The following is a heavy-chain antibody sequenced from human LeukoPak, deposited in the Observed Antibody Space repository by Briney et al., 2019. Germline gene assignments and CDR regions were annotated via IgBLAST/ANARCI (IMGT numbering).Heavy chain of an antibody. CDR2: IKSKTDGGTT. CDR3: TILYGSGTYCYYGMDV. J-gene: IGHJ6*02. CDR1: GFTFSNAW. V-gene: IGHV3-15*07. D-gene: IGHD3-10*01. Sequence: GGALRLSCAASGFTFSNAWMNWVRQAPGKGLEWVGRIKSKTDGGTTDYAAPVKGRCTISRDDSKNTLYLQMNSLKTEDTAVYYCTILYGSGTYCYYGMDVWGQGTTVTVSS.